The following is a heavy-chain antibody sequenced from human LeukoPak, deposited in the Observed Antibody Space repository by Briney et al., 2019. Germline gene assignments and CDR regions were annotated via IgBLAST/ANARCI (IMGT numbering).Heavy chain of an antibody. CDR3: ARRDGYNQYFDY. CDR2: INHSGST. CDR1: GGSFSGYY. D-gene: IGHD5-24*01. Sequence: SETLSLTCAVYGGSFSGYYWSWIRQPPGKGLEWIGEINHSGSTNYNPSLKSRVTISVDTSKNQFSLKLSSVTAAGTAVYYCARRDGYNQYFDYWGQGTLVTVSS. J-gene: IGHJ4*02. V-gene: IGHV4-34*01.